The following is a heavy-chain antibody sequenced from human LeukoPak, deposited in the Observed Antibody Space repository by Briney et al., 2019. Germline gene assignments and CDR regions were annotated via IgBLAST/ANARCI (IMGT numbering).Heavy chain of an antibody. V-gene: IGHV4-34*01. CDR3: ARSLRGYRFATDY. D-gene: IGHD5-18*01. J-gene: IGHJ4*02. CDR2: INHSGST. Sequence: PSETLSLTCAVYGGSFSGYYWSWIRQPPGKGLEWIGEINHSGSTNYNPSLKSRVTISVDTSKNQFSLKLSSVTAADTAVYYCARSLRGYRFATDYWGQGTLVTVSS. CDR1: GGSFSGYY.